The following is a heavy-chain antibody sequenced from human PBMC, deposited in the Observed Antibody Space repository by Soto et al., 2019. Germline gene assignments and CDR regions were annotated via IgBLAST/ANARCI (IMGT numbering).Heavy chain of an antibody. CDR1: RFTFSTYA. V-gene: IGHV3-23*01. D-gene: IGHD2-15*01. CDR3: AKSLFGGPDI. CDR2: ISGGGGDT. J-gene: IGHJ3*02. Sequence: LRLSCAASRFTFSTYAMSWVRQAPGKGLEWVSGISGGGGDTSYADSVRGRFTCSRDNSKNTLYLQMNSLRAEDTALYYCAKSLFGGPDIWGQGTMVTVSS.